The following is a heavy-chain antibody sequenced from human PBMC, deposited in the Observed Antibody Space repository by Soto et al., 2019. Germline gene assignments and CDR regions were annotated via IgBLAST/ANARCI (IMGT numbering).Heavy chain of an antibody. D-gene: IGHD3-9*01. V-gene: IGHV4-59*08. J-gene: IGHJ4*02. CDR1: GGSIGTYF. CDR3: ARHPGYYDILTGYTTYYFDY. CDR2: IYYRGNT. Sequence: SETLSLTCTVSGGSIGTYFWSRIWQPPGKGLEWIGYIYYRGNTDYNPSLKSRVTISLDTPKNQFSLKLSSVTAADTAVYYCARHPGYYDILTGYTTYYFDYWGQGILVTVSS.